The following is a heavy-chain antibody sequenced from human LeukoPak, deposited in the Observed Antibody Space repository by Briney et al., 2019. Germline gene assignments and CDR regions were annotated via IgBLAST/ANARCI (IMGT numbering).Heavy chain of an antibody. J-gene: IGHJ3*02. D-gene: IGHD2-15*01. CDR1: GFSFTSYW. CDR2: INQDAGTT. CDR3: ARDPGWSSFDI. Sequence: GGSLRLSCVASGFSFTSYWMSWVRQAPGKGLEFVANINQDAGTTNYVDSVKGRFTISKDNAENSLYLQMSSLRAEDTALYYCARDPGWSSFDIWGQGIMVTVSS. V-gene: IGHV3-7*01.